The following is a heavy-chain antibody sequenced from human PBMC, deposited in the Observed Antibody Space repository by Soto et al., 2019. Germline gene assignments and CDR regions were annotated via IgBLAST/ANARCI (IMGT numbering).Heavy chain of an antibody. D-gene: IGHD2-2*01. CDR3: ARCRSVVVPAVIDHFDY. J-gene: IGHJ4*02. CDR1: GGTFSSYT. CDR2: IIPILGIA. V-gene: IGHV1-69*02. Sequence: QVQLVQSGAEVKKPGSSVKVSCKASGGTFSSYTISWVRQAPGQGLEWMGRIIPILGIADYAQKYQGRVTITADKSTSTAYMELSSLRSEDTAVYYCARCRSVVVPAVIDHFDYWGQGTLGTVSS.